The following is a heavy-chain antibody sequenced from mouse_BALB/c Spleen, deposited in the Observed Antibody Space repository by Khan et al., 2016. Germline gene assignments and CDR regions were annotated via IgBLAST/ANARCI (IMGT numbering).Heavy chain of an antibody. Sequence: QLEESGPGLVKPSQSLSLTCTVTGYSITSDYAWNWIRQFPGNKLEWMGYISYSGSTSYNPSLKSRISITRDTSKNQFFLQLNSVTTEDTATYYCARGYYPSYYFDYWGQGTTRTVSS. CDR2: ISYSGST. CDR3: ARGYYPSYYFDY. V-gene: IGHV3-2*02. J-gene: IGHJ2*01. CDR1: GYSITSDYA. D-gene: IGHD1-1*01.